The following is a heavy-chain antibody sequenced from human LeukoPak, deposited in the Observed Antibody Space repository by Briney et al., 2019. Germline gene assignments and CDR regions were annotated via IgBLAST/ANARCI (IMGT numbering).Heavy chain of an antibody. CDR1: GFTFSSYA. CDR3: AKGESYDCSSTSCPFDY. J-gene: IGHJ4*02. Sequence: GSLRLSCAASGFTFSSYAMSWVRQAPGKGLEWVSAISGSGGSTYYADSVKGRFTISRDNSKNTLYLQMNSLRAEDTAVYYCAKGESYDCSSTSCPFDYWGQGTLVTVSS. D-gene: IGHD2-2*01. CDR2: ISGSGGST. V-gene: IGHV3-23*01.